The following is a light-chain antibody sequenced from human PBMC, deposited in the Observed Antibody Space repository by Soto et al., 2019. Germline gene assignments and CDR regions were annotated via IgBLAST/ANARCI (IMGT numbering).Light chain of an antibody. CDR1: QGVSSH. CDR3: QHLTGYPIT. V-gene: IGKV1-9*01. Sequence: QLNQFPSSLSASVGDRVTITCRASQGVSSHLAWHQQKPGKAPKLLIYEVSTLQSGVPSRFSGSGSGTDFTLTISSLQPEDFATYYCQHLTGYPITFGQGTRPEIK. J-gene: IGKJ5*01. CDR2: EVS.